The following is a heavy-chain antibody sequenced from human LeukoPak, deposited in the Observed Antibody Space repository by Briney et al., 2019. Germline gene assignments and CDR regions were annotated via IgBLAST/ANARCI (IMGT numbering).Heavy chain of an antibody. CDR3: ARVGYCSSTSCYAVDY. D-gene: IGHD2-2*01. CDR1: GFIFSNYW. CDR2: INTDGSST. V-gene: IGHV3-74*01. Sequence: GGSLRLSCAAYGFIFSNYWMHWVRQAPGKGLVWVSHINTDGSSTTYADSVKGRFTISRDNAKNTLYLQMNSLRAEDTAVYYCARVGYCSSTSCYAVDYWGQGTLVTVSS. J-gene: IGHJ4*02.